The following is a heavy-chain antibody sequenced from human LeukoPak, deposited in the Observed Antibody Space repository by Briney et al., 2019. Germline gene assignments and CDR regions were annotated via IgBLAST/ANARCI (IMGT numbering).Heavy chain of an antibody. CDR2: IYYSGST. V-gene: IGHV4-59*12. Sequence: SETLSLTCTVSGGSISSYYWSWIRQPPGKGLEWIGYIYYSGSTNYNPSLKSRVTISVDTSKNQFSLKLSSVTAADTAVYYCAREGYCSGGSCYSGGYWGQGTLVTVSS. CDR1: GGSISSYY. CDR3: AREGYCSGGSCYSGGY. D-gene: IGHD2-15*01. J-gene: IGHJ4*02.